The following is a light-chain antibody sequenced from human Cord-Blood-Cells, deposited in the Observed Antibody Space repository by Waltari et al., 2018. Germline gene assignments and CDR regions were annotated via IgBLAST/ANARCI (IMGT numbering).Light chain of an antibody. V-gene: IGLV1-40*01. CDR2: GDS. Sequence: QSVLTPPPSVSGAPGQRGTISCTGSSSNSGAGYDLHWYQKLPGTAPKHLNYGDSDPPIGVPDRFSGSKSGTAASLAITGLQAEDEADYYCQSYDSSLSVVFGGGTKLTVL. CDR3: QSYDSSLSVV. J-gene: IGLJ2*01. CDR1: SSNSGAGYD.